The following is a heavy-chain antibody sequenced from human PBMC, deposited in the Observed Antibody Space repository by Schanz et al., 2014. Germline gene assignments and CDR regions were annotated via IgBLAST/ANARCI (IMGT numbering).Heavy chain of an antibody. CDR2: ISYDGSNK. D-gene: IGHD1-26*01. V-gene: IGHV3-30*18. CDR1: GFTFSSYG. J-gene: IGHJ4*02. Sequence: VQLVESGGGLVQPGRSLRLSCAASGFTFSSYGMHWVRQAPGKGLEWVALISYDGSNKHYADSVKGRFTISRDNSKNTLYLQMNSLRAEDTAKYFCAKDLGTRGVGATLDYWGQGTLVTVSS. CDR3: AKDLGTRGVGATLDY.